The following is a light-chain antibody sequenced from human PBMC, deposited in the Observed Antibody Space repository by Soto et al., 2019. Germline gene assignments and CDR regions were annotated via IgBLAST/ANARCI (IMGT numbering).Light chain of an antibody. CDR3: QYYKESST. CDR1: QSISSW. CDR2: QAS. V-gene: IGKV1-5*03. Sequence: IQMTQSPSTLSASVGDRVTTTCRASQSISSWLAWYQQKPGRAPKLLIYQASSSEIGVPSRFSGSGSGTEFTLTISSLQPDDIATYYCQYYKESSTFGQGTRLQI. J-gene: IGKJ1*01.